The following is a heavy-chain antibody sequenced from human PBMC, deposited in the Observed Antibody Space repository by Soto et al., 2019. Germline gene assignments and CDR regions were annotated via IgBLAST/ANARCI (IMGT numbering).Heavy chain of an antibody. CDR3: ARAPQTVAGAGIWY. J-gene: IGHJ4*02. CDR1: GHTFTSYG. Sequence: ASVKVSCKASGHTFTSYGISWVRQAPGQGLEWMGWISGYNGDTNYAQKLQGRVTMTTDISTSTAYMELRSLRSDDTAVYYCARAPQTVAGAGIWYWGQGTLVTAPQ. D-gene: IGHD6-13*01. CDR2: ISGYNGDT. V-gene: IGHV1-18*04.